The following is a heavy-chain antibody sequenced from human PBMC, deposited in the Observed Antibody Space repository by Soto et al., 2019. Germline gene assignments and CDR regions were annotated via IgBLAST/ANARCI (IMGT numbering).Heavy chain of an antibody. Sequence: PSETLSLTCAVSGGSISSGGYSWSWIRQPPGKGLEWIGYIYHSGSTYYNPSLKSRVTISVDTSKNQFSLKLSSVTAADTAVYYWARHHTGAEREAFLPACFAPWGQGTPVPVSS. CDR1: GGSISSGGYS. V-gene: IGHV4-30-2*01. CDR2: IYHSGST. CDR3: ARHHTGAEREAFLPACFAP. J-gene: IGHJ5*02. D-gene: IGHD2-8*02.